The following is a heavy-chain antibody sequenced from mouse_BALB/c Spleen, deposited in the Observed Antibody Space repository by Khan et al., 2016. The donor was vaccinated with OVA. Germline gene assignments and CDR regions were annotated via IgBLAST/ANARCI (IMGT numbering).Heavy chain of an antibody. Sequence: EVQLQQSGPELVKPGASVKMPCKASGYTFTDYNMDWVKQSHGKSLEWIGDINPNNGGTIYNQKFKGKASLTVDKSSSTAYMELRSLTSEDTAVYYGARTGYGSLGYWGQGTTLTVSS. CDR2: INPNNGGT. CDR1: GYTFTDYN. J-gene: IGHJ2*01. V-gene: IGHV1-18*01. D-gene: IGHD1-1*01. CDR3: ARTGYGSLGY.